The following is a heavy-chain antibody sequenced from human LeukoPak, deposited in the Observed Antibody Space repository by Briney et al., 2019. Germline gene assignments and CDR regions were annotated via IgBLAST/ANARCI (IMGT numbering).Heavy chain of an antibody. CDR2: INHSGST. CDR3: AAQDYGGNSWAFDI. D-gene: IGHD4-17*01. CDR1: GGSFSGYY. Sequence: SETLSLTCAVYGGSFSGYYWSWIGQPPGKGLEWIGEINHSGSTNYNPSLKSRVTISVDTSKNQFSLKLSSVTAADTAVYYCAAQDYGGNSWAFDIWGQGTMVTVSS. V-gene: IGHV4-34*01. J-gene: IGHJ3*02.